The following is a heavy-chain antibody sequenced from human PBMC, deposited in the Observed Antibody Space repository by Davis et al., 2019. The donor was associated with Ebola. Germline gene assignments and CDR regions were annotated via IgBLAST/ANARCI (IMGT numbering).Heavy chain of an antibody. Sequence: SGPTLVKPTQTLTLTCTFSGFSLSTSGVGVGWIRQPPGKALEWLALIYWNDDKRYSPSLKSRLTITKDTSKNQVVLTMTNMDPVDTATYYCAHAYVPHPRLLWFGELLDERPTGAKSLGFDPWGQGTLVTVSS. J-gene: IGHJ5*02. D-gene: IGHD3-10*01. CDR2: IYWNDDK. CDR3: AHAYVPHPRLLWFGELLDERPTGAKSLGFDP. CDR1: GFSLSTSGVG. V-gene: IGHV2-5*01.